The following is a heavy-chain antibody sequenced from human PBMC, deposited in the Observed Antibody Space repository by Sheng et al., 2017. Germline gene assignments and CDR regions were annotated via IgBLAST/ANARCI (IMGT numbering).Heavy chain of an antibody. CDR3: ARRVVNWNSYHYFDY. Sequence: QLQLQESGPGLVKPSETLSLTCTVSGGSISSSSYYWGWIRQPPGKGLEWIGSIYYSGSTYYNPSLKSRVTISVDTSKNQFSLKLSSVTAADTAVYYCARRVVNWNSYHYFDYWGQGTLVTVSS. CDR2: IYYSGST. J-gene: IGHJ4*02. CDR1: GGSISSSSYY. V-gene: IGHV4-39*01. D-gene: IGHD1-1*01.